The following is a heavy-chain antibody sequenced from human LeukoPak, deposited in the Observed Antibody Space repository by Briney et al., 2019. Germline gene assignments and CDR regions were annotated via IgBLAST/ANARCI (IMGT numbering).Heavy chain of an antibody. V-gene: IGHV1-18*01. CDR2: ISAYNGNT. Sequence: ASVKVSCKASGYTFTTYAITWVRQAPGQGLEWMGWISAYNGNTNYAQKLQGRVTMTTDTSTSTAYMELRSLRSDDTAVYYCARDFDSSGYYLSVSPYYYYGMDVWGQGTTVTVSS. CDR3: ARDFDSSGYYLSVSPYYYYGMDV. J-gene: IGHJ6*02. CDR1: GYTFTTYA. D-gene: IGHD3-22*01.